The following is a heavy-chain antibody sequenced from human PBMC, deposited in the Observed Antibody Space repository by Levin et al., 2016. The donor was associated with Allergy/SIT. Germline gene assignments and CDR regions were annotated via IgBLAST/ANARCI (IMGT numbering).Heavy chain of an antibody. CDR2: INHSGST. J-gene: IGHJ4*02. Sequence: SETLSLTCAVSGGSFSGYYWSWIRQPPGKGLEWIGEINHSGSTNYNPSLKSRVTISVDTSKNQFSLKLSSVTAADTAVYYCAAGYDSSISGYWGQGTLVTVSS. D-gene: IGHD3-22*01. CDR1: GGSFSGYY. V-gene: IGHV4-34*01. CDR3: AAGYDSSISGY.